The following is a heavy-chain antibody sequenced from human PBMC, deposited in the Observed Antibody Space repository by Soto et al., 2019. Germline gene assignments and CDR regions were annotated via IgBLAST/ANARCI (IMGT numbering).Heavy chain of an antibody. D-gene: IGHD3-16*02. CDR2: ISAYNGNT. CDR3: ARDPYDYVWGSYRENI. V-gene: IGHV1-18*01. Sequence: GASVKVSCKASGYTFTSYGISWVRQAPGQGLEWMGWISAYNGNTNYAQKLQGRVTMTTDTSTSTAYMELRSLRSDDTAVYYCARDPYDYVWGSYRENIWGRGTMVTVSS. J-gene: IGHJ3*02. CDR1: GYTFTSYG.